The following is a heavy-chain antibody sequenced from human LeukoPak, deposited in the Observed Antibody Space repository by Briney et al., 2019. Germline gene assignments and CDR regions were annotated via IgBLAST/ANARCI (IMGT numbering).Heavy chain of an antibody. V-gene: IGHV3-23*01. Sequence: GGSLRLSCAASGFTFSSYAMSWVRQAPGKGLEWVSAISGSGGSTYYADSVKGRFAISRDNSKNTLYLQMNSLRAEDTAVYYCAKARGTTMIVEVNYWGQGTLVTVSS. D-gene: IGHD3-22*01. J-gene: IGHJ4*02. CDR2: ISGSGGST. CDR1: GFTFSSYA. CDR3: AKARGTTMIVEVNY.